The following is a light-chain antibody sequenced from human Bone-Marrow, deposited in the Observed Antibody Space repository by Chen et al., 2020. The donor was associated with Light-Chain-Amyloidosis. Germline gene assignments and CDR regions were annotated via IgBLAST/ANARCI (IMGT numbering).Light chain of an antibody. CDR2: DDT. CDR3: QVWDSMSDHSVV. V-gene: IGLV3-21*03. CDR1: NIGSKT. Sequence: SYVLTQPPSVSVAPGKTASFTCGGNNIGSKTVHWYQQKPGHAPGLVVYDDTNRPSGIPERFSGSNSGNTATLTISGVEAGDETDYYCQVWDSMSDHSVVFGGGTKLTIL. J-gene: IGLJ2*01.